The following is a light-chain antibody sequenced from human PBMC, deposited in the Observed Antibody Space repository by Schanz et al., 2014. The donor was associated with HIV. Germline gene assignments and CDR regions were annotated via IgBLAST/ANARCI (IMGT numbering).Light chain of an antibody. V-gene: IGLV1-40*01. J-gene: IGLJ2*01. Sequence: QSVLTQPPSATGTPGQRVNISCTGTSSNIGAGYDVHWYQLLPGTAPTLLIFDNTNRPSGVPDRFAGSKSGNTASLTGAGRKEEDEADYDCSSYAGTNNRLFFGGGTKVTVL. CDR1: SSNIGAGYD. CDR3: SSYAGTNNRLF. CDR2: DNT.